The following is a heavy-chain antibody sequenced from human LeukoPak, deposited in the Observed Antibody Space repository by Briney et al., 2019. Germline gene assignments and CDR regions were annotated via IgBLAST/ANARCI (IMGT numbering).Heavy chain of an antibody. V-gene: IGHV3-23*01. CDR3: AKLFESGTYNNFFHY. CDR1: GFNFRTYA. Sequence: GGSLRLSCAASGFNFRTYAMSWVRQAPGKGLEWVSAISGSDPGTYHADSVKGRFTISRDNSKNMLFLQMNRLRLEDTAIYYCAKLFESGTYNNFFHYWGQGTLVTVFS. CDR2: ISGSDPGT. J-gene: IGHJ4*02. D-gene: IGHD3-10*01.